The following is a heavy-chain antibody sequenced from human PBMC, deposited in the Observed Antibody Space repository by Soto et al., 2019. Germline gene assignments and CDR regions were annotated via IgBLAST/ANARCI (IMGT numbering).Heavy chain of an antibody. CDR2: IKSKADGGTT. D-gene: IGHD6-19*01. Sequence: EVQLVESGGGLIKPGGSLRLSCAASDFTFTSAWMHWVRQAPGKGLEWVGRIKSKADGGTTDYAAPVKGRFTISRDDSKNTLFLQINSLTIEDTAVYYCIAGAVISSWYVVEHWGHGTLVTVSS. CDR1: DFTFTSAW. V-gene: IGHV3-15*07. CDR3: IAGAVISSWYVVEH. J-gene: IGHJ1*01.